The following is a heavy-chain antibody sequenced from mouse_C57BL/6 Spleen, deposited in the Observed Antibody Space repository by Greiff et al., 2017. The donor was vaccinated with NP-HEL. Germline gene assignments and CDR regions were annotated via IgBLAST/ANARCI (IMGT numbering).Heavy chain of an antibody. CDR2: ILPGSGST. CDR1: GYTFTGYW. V-gene: IGHV1-9*01. J-gene: IGHJ4*01. D-gene: IGHD2-4*01. Sequence: VQLQQSGAELMKPGASVKLSCKATGYTFTGYWIEWVKQRPGHGLEWIGEILPGSGSTNYNEKFKGKATFTADTSSNTAYMQLSSLTTEDSAIYYRARRQAAFYYDYEEDAMDYWGQGTSVTVSS. CDR3: ARRQAAFYYDYEEDAMDY.